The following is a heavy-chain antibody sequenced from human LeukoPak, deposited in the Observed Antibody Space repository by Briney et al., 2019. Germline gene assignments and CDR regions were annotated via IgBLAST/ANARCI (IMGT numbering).Heavy chain of an antibody. CDR1: GFTFSNYA. Sequence: GSLILSCAASGFTFSNYAMSWVRQAPGKGLEWVSAISGSGGSTYYADSVKGRFTISRDNSKNTLYLQMNSLRAEDTAVYYCARAAGYLYYYYYMDVWGKGTTVTVSS. CDR2: ISGSGGST. J-gene: IGHJ6*03. V-gene: IGHV3-23*01. D-gene: IGHD6-13*01. CDR3: ARAAGYLYYYYYMDV.